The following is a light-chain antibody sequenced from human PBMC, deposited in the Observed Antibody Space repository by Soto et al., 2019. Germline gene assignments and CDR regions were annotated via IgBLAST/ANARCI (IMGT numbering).Light chain of an antibody. CDR2: EVS. J-gene: IGLJ7*01. V-gene: IGLV2-14*01. Sequence: QSALTQPASVSGSPGQSITISCTGTSSDVGGYNYVSWYQQHPGKVPKLLIYEVSNRPSGISIRFSSSKSGNTASLTISGLQAEDEADYYCSSYTSTTTRVFGGGTPLTVL. CDR3: SSYTSTTTRV. CDR1: SSDVGGYNY.